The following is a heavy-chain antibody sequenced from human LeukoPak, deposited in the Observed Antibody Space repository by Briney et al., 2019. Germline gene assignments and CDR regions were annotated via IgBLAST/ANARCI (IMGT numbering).Heavy chain of an antibody. J-gene: IGHJ6*03. CDR1: GGSFRCYY. D-gene: IGHD4-17*01. CDR2: INHSGST. Sequence: PSETLSLTCALYGGSFRCYYWSWSRQPPGKGLEWIGEINHSGSTNYNPSLKSRVTISVDTSKNQFSLKLSSVTAADTAVYYFARGLRRWYDYMDVWGKGTTATVSS. V-gene: IGHV4-34*01. CDR3: ARGLRRWYDYMDV.